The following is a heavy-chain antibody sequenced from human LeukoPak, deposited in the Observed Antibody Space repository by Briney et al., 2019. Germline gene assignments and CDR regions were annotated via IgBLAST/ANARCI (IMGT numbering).Heavy chain of an antibody. CDR1: GGSISSGSYY. V-gene: IGHV4-61*02. CDR3: AREGAGVVVPAARALDY. J-gene: IGHJ4*02. D-gene: IGHD2-2*01. CDR2: IYTSGST. Sequence: SQTLSLTCTVSGGSISSGSYYWSWIRQPAGKGLEWIGRIYTSGSTNYNPSLKSRVTISVDTSKNQCSLKLSSVTAADTAVYYCAREGAGVVVPAARALDYWGQGTLVTVSS.